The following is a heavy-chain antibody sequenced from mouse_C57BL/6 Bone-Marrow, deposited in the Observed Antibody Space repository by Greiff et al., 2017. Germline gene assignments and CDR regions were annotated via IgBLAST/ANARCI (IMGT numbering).Heavy chain of an antibody. Sequence: EVNVVESGGGLVQPGGSLSLSCAASGFTFTDYYMSWVRQPPGKALEWLGFIRNKANGYTTEYSATVKGRLPISRDNAQSILYLSMNALRAADSATSYCARFSYYDSSYGYWYFDVWGTGTTVTVSS. J-gene: IGHJ1*03. CDR2: IRNKANGYTT. CDR3: ARFSYYDSSYGYWYFDV. CDR1: GFTFTDYY. V-gene: IGHV7-3*01. D-gene: IGHD1-1*01.